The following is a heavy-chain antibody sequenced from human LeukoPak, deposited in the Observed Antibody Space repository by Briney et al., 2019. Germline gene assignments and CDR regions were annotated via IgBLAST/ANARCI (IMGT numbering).Heavy chain of an antibody. CDR2: ISSSSNYI. Sequence: GGSLRLSCAASGFIFSSYEMSWVRQAPGKGLEWVSSISSSSNYIYYADSVKGRFTISRDNAKNSLYLQMNSLRAEDTAVYYCAREAGRGMDVWGKGTTVTVSS. D-gene: IGHD1-26*01. CDR3: AREAGRGMDV. CDR1: GFIFSSYE. J-gene: IGHJ6*04. V-gene: IGHV3-21*01.